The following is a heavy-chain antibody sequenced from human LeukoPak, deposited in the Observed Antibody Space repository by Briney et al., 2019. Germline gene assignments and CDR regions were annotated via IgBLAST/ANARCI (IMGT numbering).Heavy chain of an antibody. CDR1: GGSISSYY. CDR3: ARRAYSRYYFDY. Sequence: SETLSLTCTVSGGSISSYYWSWIRQPPGKGLEWIGYIYTSGSTNYNPSLKSRVTISVDTSKNQFSLKLSSVTAADTAVYYCARRAYSRYYFDYWGQGTLVTVSS. D-gene: IGHD6-13*01. CDR2: IYTSGST. V-gene: IGHV4-4*09. J-gene: IGHJ4*02.